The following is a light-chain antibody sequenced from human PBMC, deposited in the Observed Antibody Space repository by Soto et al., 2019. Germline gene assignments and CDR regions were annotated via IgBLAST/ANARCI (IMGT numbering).Light chain of an antibody. V-gene: IGKV3-20*01. CDR3: HQYATSHFT. Sequence: GLTQAPGTVSLSPGERATLSCRASETIGRAYFAWYQHRPGRTPRLVLSGTSNRAAGSPDRFGGSVSGAEFTLTISGFEPEDSAGYYCHQYATSHFTFGQGTKLEIK. CDR2: GTS. CDR1: ETIGRAY. J-gene: IGKJ2*01.